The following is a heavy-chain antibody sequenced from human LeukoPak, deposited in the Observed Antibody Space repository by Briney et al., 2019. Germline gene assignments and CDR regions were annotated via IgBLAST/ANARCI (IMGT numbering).Heavy chain of an antibody. CDR2: ISSSGSTI. D-gene: IGHD5-12*01. Sequence: GGSLRLSCAASGFTFSDYYMSWIRQAPGKGLEWVSYISSSGSTIYYADSVKGRFTISRDNAKNSLYLQMNSLRAEDTAVYYCARDETPTNGYDSYDFWGQGTLVTVST. CDR3: ARDETPTNGYDSYDF. CDR1: GFTFSDYY. V-gene: IGHV3-11*04. J-gene: IGHJ4*02.